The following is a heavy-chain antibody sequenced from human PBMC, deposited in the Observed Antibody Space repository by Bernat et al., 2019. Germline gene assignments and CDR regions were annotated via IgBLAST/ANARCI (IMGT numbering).Heavy chain of an antibody. J-gene: IGHJ4*02. CDR3: AREGTRGAFDY. Sequence: EVQLVESGGGLVQPGGSLRLSCAASGFTFSSYDMHWVRQATGKGLEWVSAIGTAGDTYYPGSVKDRFTISRENAKNSLYLQMNSLRAGDTAVYYCAREGTRGAFDYWGQGTLVTVSS. CDR2: IGTAGDT. CDR1: GFTFSSYD. V-gene: IGHV3-13*01.